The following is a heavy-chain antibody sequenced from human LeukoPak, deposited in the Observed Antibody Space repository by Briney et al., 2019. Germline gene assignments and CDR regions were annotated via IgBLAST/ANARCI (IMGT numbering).Heavy chain of an antibody. Sequence: ASVKVSCKASGYTFTSYDINGVRQATGQGLEWMGWMNPNSGNTGYAQKFQGRVTMTRNTSISTAYMELSSLRSEDTAVYYCARVGSSWRDYYYYYGMDVWGQGTTVTVSS. J-gene: IGHJ6*02. V-gene: IGHV1-8*01. CDR1: GYTFTSYD. CDR2: MNPNSGNT. D-gene: IGHD6-13*01. CDR3: ARVGSSWRDYYYYYGMDV.